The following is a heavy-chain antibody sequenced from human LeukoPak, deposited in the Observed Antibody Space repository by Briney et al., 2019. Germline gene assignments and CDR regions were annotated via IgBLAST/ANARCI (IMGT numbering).Heavy chain of an antibody. CDR2: IYHSGST. J-gene: IGHJ4*02. Sequence: SETLSLTCAVSGGSISSSNWWSWVRQPPGKGLEWIGEIYHSGSTNYNPSLKSRVTISVDKSKNQFSLKLSSVTAADTAVYYCASHNSSSWSNFDYWGQGTLVTVSS. D-gene: IGHD6-13*01. V-gene: IGHV4-4*02. CDR3: ASHNSSSWSNFDY. CDR1: GGSISSSNW.